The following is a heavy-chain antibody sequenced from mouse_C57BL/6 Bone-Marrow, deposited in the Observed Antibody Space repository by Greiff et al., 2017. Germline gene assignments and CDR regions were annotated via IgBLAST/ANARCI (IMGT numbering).Heavy chain of an antibody. V-gene: IGHV2-4*01. CDR1: GFSLTSYG. CDR2: IWSGGST. J-gene: IGHJ4*01. Sequence: VTVVESGPGLVQPSQSLSITCTVSGFSLTSYGVHWVRQPPGKGLEWLGVIWSGGSTDYNAAFISRLSISKDNSKSQVFFKMNSLQADDTAIYYCAKKGAMDYWGQGTSVTVSS. CDR3: AKKGAMDY.